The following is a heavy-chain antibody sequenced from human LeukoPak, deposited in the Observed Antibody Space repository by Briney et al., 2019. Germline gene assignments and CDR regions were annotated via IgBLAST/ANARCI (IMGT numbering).Heavy chain of an antibody. Sequence: GGSLRLSCAASGFTFSSYEMNWVRQAPGKGLEWVSYISSSGSTIYYADSVKGRFTISRDNAKNSLYLQMNSLRAEDTAVYYCARAEVAATLDYWGQGTLVTVSS. V-gene: IGHV3-48*03. CDR1: GFTFSSYE. CDR3: ARAEVAATLDY. D-gene: IGHD2-15*01. CDR2: ISSSGSTI. J-gene: IGHJ4*02.